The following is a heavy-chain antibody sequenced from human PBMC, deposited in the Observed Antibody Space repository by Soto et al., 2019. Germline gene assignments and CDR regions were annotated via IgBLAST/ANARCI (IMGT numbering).Heavy chain of an antibody. Sequence: QLQLQESGPGLVKPSETLSLTCTVSGGSISSSSYYWGWIRQPPGKGLEWIGSIYYSGSTYYNPSLKSRVTISVDTSKNQFSLKLSSVTAADTAVYYCARQAYTVGSAFDIWGQGTMVTVSS. V-gene: IGHV4-39*01. CDR2: IYYSGST. CDR3: ARQAYTVGSAFDI. CDR1: GGSISSSSYY. D-gene: IGHD4-17*01. J-gene: IGHJ3*02.